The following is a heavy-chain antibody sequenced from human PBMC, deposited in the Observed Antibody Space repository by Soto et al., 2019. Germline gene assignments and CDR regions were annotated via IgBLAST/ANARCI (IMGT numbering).Heavy chain of an antibody. CDR3: ARSYCSGGSCYSQYFDL. Sequence: EVQLVESGGGLVQPGGSLRLSCAASGFTFSSYWMHWVRQAPGKGLVWVSRINSDGSSTSYADSVKGRVTISRDNAKNTLYLQMNSLRAEDTAVYYCARSYCSGGSCYSQYFDLWGRGTLVTVSS. D-gene: IGHD2-15*01. J-gene: IGHJ2*01. V-gene: IGHV3-74*01. CDR1: GFTFSSYW. CDR2: INSDGSST.